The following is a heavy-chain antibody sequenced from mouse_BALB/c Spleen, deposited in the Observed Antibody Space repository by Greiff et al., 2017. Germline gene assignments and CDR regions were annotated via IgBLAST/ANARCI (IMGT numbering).Heavy chain of an antibody. J-gene: IGHJ2*01. CDR1: GFTFSSFG. Sequence: EVKLMESGGGLVQPGGSRKLSCAASGFTFSSFGMHWVRQAPEQGLEWVAYISSGSSTIYYADTVKGRFTISRDNPKNTLFLQMTSLRSEDTAMYYCARSGYGNYAFDYWGQGTTLTVSS. V-gene: IGHV5-17*02. CDR3: ARSGYGNYAFDY. CDR2: ISSGSSTI. D-gene: IGHD2-10*02.